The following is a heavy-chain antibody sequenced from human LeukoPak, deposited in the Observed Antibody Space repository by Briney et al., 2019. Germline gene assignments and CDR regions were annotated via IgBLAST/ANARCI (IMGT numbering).Heavy chain of an antibody. J-gene: IGHJ4*02. CDR1: GGSINSYY. Sequence: SETLSLTCTVSGGSINSYYWSWIRRPPGKGLEWIGYIYYSGSTNYNPSLKSRVTISVDTSKNQFSLNLNSVTAADTAVYYCARHQDSSSGWYYFDYWGQGTLVTVSS. D-gene: IGHD6-19*01. CDR3: ARHQDSSSGWYYFDY. CDR2: IYYSGST. V-gene: IGHV4-59*08.